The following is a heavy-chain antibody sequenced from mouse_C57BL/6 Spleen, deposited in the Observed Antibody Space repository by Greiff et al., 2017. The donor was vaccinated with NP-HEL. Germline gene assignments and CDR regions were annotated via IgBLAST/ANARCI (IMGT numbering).Heavy chain of an antibody. J-gene: IGHJ3*01. CDR2: IHPNSGST. CDR1: GYTFTSYW. D-gene: IGHD1-1*01. V-gene: IGHV1-64*01. CDR3: ARDGSSYVWFAY. Sequence: VKLQESGAELVKPGASVKLSCKASGYTFTSYWMHWVKQRPGQGLEWIGMIHPNSGSTNYNEKFKSKATLTVDKSSSTAYMQLSSLTSEDSAVYYCARDGSSYVWFAYWGQGTLVTVSA.